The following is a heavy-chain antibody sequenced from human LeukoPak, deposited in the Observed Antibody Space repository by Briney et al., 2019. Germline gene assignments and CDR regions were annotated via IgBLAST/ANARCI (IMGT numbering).Heavy chain of an antibody. D-gene: IGHD3-22*01. CDR3: ARDEKNYYDSSGYGMDY. V-gene: IGHV1-69*13. J-gene: IGHJ4*02. CDR1: GGTFSSYA. CDR2: IIPIFGTA. Sequence: SVKVSCKASGGTFSSYAISWVRQAPGQGLEWIGGIIPIFGTANYAQKFQGRGTITADESTSTAYMELSSLRSEDTAVYYCARDEKNYYDSSGYGMDYWGQGTLVTVSS.